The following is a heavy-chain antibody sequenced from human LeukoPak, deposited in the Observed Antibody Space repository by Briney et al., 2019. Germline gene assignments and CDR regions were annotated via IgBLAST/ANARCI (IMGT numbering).Heavy chain of an antibody. CDR1: GFTFSSYA. CDR3: ARDLTVGATGH. V-gene: IGHV3-30-3*01. D-gene: IGHD1-26*01. J-gene: IGHJ4*02. Sequence: GGSLRLSCAASGFTFSSYAMHWVRQAPGKGLEWVAVISYDGSNKYCADSVKGRFTISRDNSKNTLYLQMNSLGAEDTAVYYCARDLTVGATGHWGQGTLVTVSS. CDR2: ISYDGSNK.